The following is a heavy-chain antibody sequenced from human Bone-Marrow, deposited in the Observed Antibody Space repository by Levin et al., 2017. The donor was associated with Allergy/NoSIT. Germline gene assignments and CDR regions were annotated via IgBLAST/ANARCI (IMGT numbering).Heavy chain of an antibody. J-gene: IGHJ4*02. Sequence: SQTLSLTCAVSGYSISSGYYWGWIRQPPGKGLEWIGSIYHSGSTYYNPSLKSRVTISVDTSKNQFSLKLSSVTAADTAVYYCARDGLPSIGKWFRELLIAHYFDYWGQGTLVTVSS. CDR2: IYHSGST. CDR3: ARDGLPSIGKWFRELLIAHYFDY. V-gene: IGHV4-38-2*02. CDR1: GYSISSGYY. D-gene: IGHD3-10*01.